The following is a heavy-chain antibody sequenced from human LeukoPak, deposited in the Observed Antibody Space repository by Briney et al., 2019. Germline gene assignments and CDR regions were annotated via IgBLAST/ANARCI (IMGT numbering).Heavy chain of an antibody. D-gene: IGHD3-22*01. CDR1: GFTFDDYG. CDR2: INWNGGST. V-gene: IGHV3-20*04. CDR3: ARGLTGDYYYDSSAYFPYNWFDP. Sequence: PGGSLRLSCAASGFTFDDYGMSWVRQAPGKGLEWVSGINWNGGSTGYADSVKGRFTISRDNAKNSLYLQMNSLRAEDTAVYYCARGLTGDYYYDSSAYFPYNWFDPWGQGTLVTASS. J-gene: IGHJ5*02.